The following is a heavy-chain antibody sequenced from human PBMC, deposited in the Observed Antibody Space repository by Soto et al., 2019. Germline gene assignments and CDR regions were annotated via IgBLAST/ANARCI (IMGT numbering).Heavy chain of an antibody. D-gene: IGHD5-12*01. V-gene: IGHV1-2*02. CDR2: INPNSGGT. CDR3: ARDNRGDSGDDRRDGYKPGNDY. J-gene: IGHJ4*02. Sequence: QVQLVQSGAEVKKPGASVKVSCKASGYTFTGYYMHWVRQAPGQGLEWMGWINPNSGGTNYAQKFQGRVTMTRDTSISTAYMELSRLRSDDTAVYYCARDNRGDSGDDRRDGYKPGNDYWGQGTLVTVSS. CDR1: GYTFTGYY.